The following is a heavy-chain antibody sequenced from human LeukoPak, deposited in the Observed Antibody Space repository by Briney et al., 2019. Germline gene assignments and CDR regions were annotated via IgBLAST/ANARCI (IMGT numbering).Heavy chain of an antibody. CDR3: ARELTGMRAFDI. Sequence: SETLSLTCTVSGGSISSYYWSWIRQPPGKGLEWIGYIYYSGSTNYNPSLKSRVPISVDTSKNQFSLKLSSVTAADTAVYYCARELTGMRAFDIWGQGTMVTVSS. CDR1: GGSISSYY. D-gene: IGHD1-14*01. J-gene: IGHJ3*02. V-gene: IGHV4-59*01. CDR2: IYYSGST.